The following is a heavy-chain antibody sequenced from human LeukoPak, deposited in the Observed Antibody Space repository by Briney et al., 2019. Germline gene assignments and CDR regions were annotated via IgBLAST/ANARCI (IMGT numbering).Heavy chain of an antibody. D-gene: IGHD4-11*01. V-gene: IGHV4-30-4*08. J-gene: IGHJ6*03. CDR2: IYYSGST. Sequence: SQTLSLTCTVSGGSISSGDYYWSWIRQPPGKGLEWIGYIYYSGSTSYNPPLKSRVTISVDTSKTQFSLKLSSVTAADTAVYYCARGETTVTDMDVWGKGTTVTVSS. CDR3: ARGETTVTDMDV. CDR1: GGSISSGDYY.